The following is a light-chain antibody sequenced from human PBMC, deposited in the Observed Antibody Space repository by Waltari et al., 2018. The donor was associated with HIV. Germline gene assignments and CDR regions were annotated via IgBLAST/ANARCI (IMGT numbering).Light chain of an antibody. CDR3: LLSYHGVRF. J-gene: IGLJ2*01. CDR1: SASVATGHF. Sequence: VVTPEPSLPASPGGPVTLSCASFSASVATGHFPYWFHLKPGQAPRTLIYDSEKRHPLTPGRFSGSLDGGRAILTLSGALEEDEAEYFCLLSYHGVRFFGGGTRLTV. CDR2: DSE. V-gene: IGLV7-46*01.